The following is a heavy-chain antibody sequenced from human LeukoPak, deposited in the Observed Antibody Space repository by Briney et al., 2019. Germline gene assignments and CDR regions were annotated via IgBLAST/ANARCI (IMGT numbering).Heavy chain of an antibody. Sequence: PGGSLRLSCAASGFTFNIYAMSWVRLAPGKGLQWVASMCGSAGCTYYEDSVRGRFTISRDNSKNILYLQMNSLRAEDTAVYYCARDQDTAMDEGYFDYWGQGTLVTVSS. J-gene: IGHJ4*02. CDR2: MCGSAGCT. CDR1: GFTFNIYA. V-gene: IGHV3-23*01. D-gene: IGHD5-18*01. CDR3: ARDQDTAMDEGYFDY.